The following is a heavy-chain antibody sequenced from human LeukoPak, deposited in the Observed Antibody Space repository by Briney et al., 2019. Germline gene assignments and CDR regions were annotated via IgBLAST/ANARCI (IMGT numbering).Heavy chain of an antibody. CDR3: AKQTRRGAAKGRIDY. CDR2: IYYSVST. V-gene: IGHV4-59*08. CDR1: VGSLSIYY. Sequence: LETLSLTCTVSVGSLSIYYWSWIRQPPGKGLGWSGDIYYSVSTNYNPSPKSRVTISVDTSTNQFSLKLSPGTAADTAVDSCAKQTRRGAAKGRIDYWGQGTLVTVSS. D-gene: IGHD6-13*01. J-gene: IGHJ4*02.